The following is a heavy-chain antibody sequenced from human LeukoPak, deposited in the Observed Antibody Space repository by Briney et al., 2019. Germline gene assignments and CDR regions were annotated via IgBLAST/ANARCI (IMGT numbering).Heavy chain of an antibody. CDR2: VSSSGNTQ. V-gene: IGHV3-11*04. Sequence: GGSLRLSCTVSGITFSDYYMNWIRQAPGKALEYIAYVSSSGNTQFYADSVRGRFKISRDNAKNSLYLEMNSLRGEDTAVYYCARELVKLPDDPPNDYWGQGTLVTVSS. D-gene: IGHD2-2*01. CDR1: GITFSDYY. CDR3: ARELVKLPDDPPNDY. J-gene: IGHJ4*02.